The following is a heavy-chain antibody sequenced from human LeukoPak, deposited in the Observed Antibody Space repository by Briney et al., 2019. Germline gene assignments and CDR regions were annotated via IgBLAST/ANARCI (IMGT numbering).Heavy chain of an antibody. CDR3: ARASVELELPPINWFDP. CDR1: GGSISSGGYY. Sequence: PSQTLSLTCTVSGGSISSGGYYWSWIRQHPGKGLEWIGYIYYSGSTYYNPSLKSRVTISVDTSKNQFSLQLSSVTAADTAVYYCARASVELELPPINWFDPWGQGTLVTVSS. D-gene: IGHD1-7*01. CDR2: IYYSGST. J-gene: IGHJ5*02. V-gene: IGHV4-31*03.